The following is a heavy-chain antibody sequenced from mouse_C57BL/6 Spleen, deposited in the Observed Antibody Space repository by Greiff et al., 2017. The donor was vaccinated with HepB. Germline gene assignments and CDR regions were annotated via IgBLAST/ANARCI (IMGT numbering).Heavy chain of an antibody. Sequence: EVKLMESGGGLVQPGGSMKLSCVASGFTFSNYWMNWVRQSPEKGLEWVAQIRLKSDNYATHYAESVKGRFTISRDDSKSSVYLQMNNLRAEDTGIYYCTGPRSFAYWGQGTLVTVSA. V-gene: IGHV6-3*01. CDR3: TGPRSFAY. CDR2: IRLKSDNYAT. J-gene: IGHJ3*01. CDR1: GFTFSNYW.